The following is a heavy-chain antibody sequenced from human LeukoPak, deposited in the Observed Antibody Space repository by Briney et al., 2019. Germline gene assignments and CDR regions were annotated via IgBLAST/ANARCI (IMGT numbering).Heavy chain of an antibody. CDR2: INWNGGST. CDR3: ARGEWDLRD. J-gene: IGHJ4*02. CDR1: GFMFADHG. V-gene: IGHV3-20*04. D-gene: IGHD1-26*01. Sequence: QLGESLRLSCAASGFMFADHGMTWVRQVPGKGLEWVSGINWNGGSTGYVDSVKGRFTISRDNAKNILFLQMNNLRAEDAAFYYCARGEWDLRDWGQGTLVIVSS.